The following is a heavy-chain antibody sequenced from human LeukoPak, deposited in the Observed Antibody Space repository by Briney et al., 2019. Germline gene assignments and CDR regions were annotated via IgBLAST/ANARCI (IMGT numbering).Heavy chain of an antibody. D-gene: IGHD3-22*01. CDR1: GFSITSYG. CDR2: ISQDGSSK. CDR3: VRASAYYGSSGYFSFDP. Sequence: GGSLRLSCAASGFSITSYGMHWVRQAQGKGLEWVAVISQDGSSKKFADSVKGRFTISRDNSKNTLYLHMDSLRAEDTAVYYCVRASAYYGSSGYFSFDPWGQGTLVTVAS. J-gene: IGHJ5*02. V-gene: IGHV3-30*04.